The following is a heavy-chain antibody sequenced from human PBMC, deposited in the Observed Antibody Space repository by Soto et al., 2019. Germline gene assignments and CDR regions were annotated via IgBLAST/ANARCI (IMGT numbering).Heavy chain of an antibody. D-gene: IGHD3-22*01. CDR3: ARLYHHDLSGHYPFDY. CDR1: GGSISSYY. V-gene: IGHV4-59*01. CDR2: IYYSGST. Sequence: PSETLALAGTVSGGSISSYYLSWIRQPPGKGLEWIGYIYYSGSTNDNPSLKSRVTISVDTSKNQFSLKLSSVTAADTAIYYCARLYHHDLSGHYPFDYSSQGSLVTVSS. J-gene: IGHJ4*02.